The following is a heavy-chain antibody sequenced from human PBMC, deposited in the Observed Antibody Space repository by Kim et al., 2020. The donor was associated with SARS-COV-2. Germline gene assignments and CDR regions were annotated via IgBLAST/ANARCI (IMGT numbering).Heavy chain of an antibody. Sequence: ASVKVSCKASGYTFTGYYMHWVRQAPGQGLEWMGWINPNSGGTNYAQKFQGRVTMTRDTSISTAYMELSRLRSDDTAVYYCASSEPLYSSGWGYGMDVWGQGTTVTVSS. J-gene: IGHJ6*02. D-gene: IGHD6-19*01. CDR3: ASSEPLYSSGWGYGMDV. V-gene: IGHV1-2*02. CDR1: GYTFTGYY. CDR2: INPNSGGT.